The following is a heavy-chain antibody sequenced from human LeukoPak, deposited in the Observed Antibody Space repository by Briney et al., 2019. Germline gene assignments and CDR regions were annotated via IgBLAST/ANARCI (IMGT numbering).Heavy chain of an antibody. Sequence: GGSLRLSCAASGFTVISNYIRWGRQAPGKGLGWVSVIYIGGSTYYADSVKGGFTIYRHNSKNKLYLQMNSLRAEDPAVYYCARGPRTNFDSWGQGTLVTVSS. CDR1: GFTVISNY. V-gene: IGHV3-53*04. CDR3: ARGPRTNFDS. D-gene: IGHD2-2*01. J-gene: IGHJ4*02. CDR2: IYIGGST.